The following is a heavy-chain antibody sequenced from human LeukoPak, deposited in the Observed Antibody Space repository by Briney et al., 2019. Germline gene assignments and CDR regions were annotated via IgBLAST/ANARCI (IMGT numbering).Heavy chain of an antibody. CDR1: GGSFSGYY. V-gene: IGHV4-34*01. CDR3: ARRDVLTVYALDY. D-gene: IGHD2-8*01. Sequence: MSSETLSLTCAVYGGSFSGYYWSWIRQPPGKGLEWIGEINHSGSTNYNPSLKSRVTISVDTSKNQFSLKLSSVTAADTAVYYCARRDVLTVYALDYWGQGTLVTVSS. J-gene: IGHJ4*02. CDR2: INHSGST.